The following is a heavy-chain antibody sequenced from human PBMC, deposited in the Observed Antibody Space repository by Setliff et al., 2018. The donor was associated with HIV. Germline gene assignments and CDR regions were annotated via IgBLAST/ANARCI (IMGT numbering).Heavy chain of an antibody. J-gene: IGHJ1*01. Sequence: SETLSLTCGLYGGPLSGYCWTWIRQSPEKGLEWIGEINDSGDTKYNPSLMSRLSMSVEKSKNKFSLKVTSLTAADTAVYFCTRGPARRYPGSTVYGLWGQGTPVTVSS. CDR2: INDSGDT. CDR1: GGPLSGYC. CDR3: TRGPARRYPGSTVYGL. V-gene: IGHV4-34*01. D-gene: IGHD1-26*01.